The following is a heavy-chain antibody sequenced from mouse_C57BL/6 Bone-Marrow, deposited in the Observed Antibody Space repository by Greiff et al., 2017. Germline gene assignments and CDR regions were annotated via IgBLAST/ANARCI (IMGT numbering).Heavy chain of an antibody. CDR3: ARASTTVVARYFDV. CDR2: IYPGSGNT. CDR1: GYTFTDYY. Sequence: QVQLQQSGAELVRPGASVKLSCKASGYTFTDYYINWVKQRPGQGLEWIARIYPGSGNTYYNEKFKGKDTLTAEKSSSTAYMQLSSLTSEDSAVDFCARASTTVVARYFDVWGTGTTVTVSS. J-gene: IGHJ1*03. V-gene: IGHV1-76*01. D-gene: IGHD1-1*01.